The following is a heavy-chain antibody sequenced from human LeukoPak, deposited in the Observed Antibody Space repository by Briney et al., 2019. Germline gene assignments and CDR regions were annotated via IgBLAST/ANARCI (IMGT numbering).Heavy chain of an antibody. CDR2: IYYSGST. CDR3: ARFVGYCSSTSCWGYYYYYMDV. V-gene: IGHV4-59*12. Sequence: SETLSLTCTVSGGSISSYYWSWIRQPPGKGLEWIGYIYYSGSTNYNPSLKSRVTISVDTSKNQFSLKLSSVTAADTAVYYCARFVGYCSSTSCWGYYYYYMDVWGKGTTVTISS. D-gene: IGHD2-2*01. J-gene: IGHJ6*03. CDR1: GGSISSYY.